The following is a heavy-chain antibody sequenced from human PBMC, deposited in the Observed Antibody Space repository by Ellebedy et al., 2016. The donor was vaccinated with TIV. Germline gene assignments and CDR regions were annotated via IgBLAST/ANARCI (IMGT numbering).Heavy chain of an antibody. CDR2: ISYDGSNK. Sequence: GGSLRLSXAASGFTFSSYAMHWVRQAPGKGLEWVAVISYDGSNKYYADSVKGRFTISRDNSKNTLYLQMNSLRAEDTAVYYCARDGWELSWYFDLWGRGTLVTVSS. J-gene: IGHJ2*01. V-gene: IGHV3-30-3*01. CDR3: ARDGWELSWYFDL. D-gene: IGHD1-26*01. CDR1: GFTFSSYA.